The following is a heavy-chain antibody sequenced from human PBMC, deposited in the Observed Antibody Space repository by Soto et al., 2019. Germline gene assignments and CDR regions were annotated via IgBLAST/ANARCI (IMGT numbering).Heavy chain of an antibody. CDR3: ARVRGGSRSWPNDAFDI. CDR1: GGTFIGYA. CDR2: IIPIFGTA. J-gene: IGHJ3*02. D-gene: IGHD6-13*01. V-gene: IGHV1-69*13. Sequence: GASVKVSCKASGGTFIGYAIRWVRQAPGQGLEWMGGIIPIFGTANYAQKFQGRVTITADESTSTAYMELSSLRSEDTAVYYCARVRGGSRSWPNDAFDIWGQGTMVTVSS.